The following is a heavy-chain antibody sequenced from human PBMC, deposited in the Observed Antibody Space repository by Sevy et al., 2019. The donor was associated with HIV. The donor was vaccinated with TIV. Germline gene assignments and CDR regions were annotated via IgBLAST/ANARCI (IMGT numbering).Heavy chain of an antibody. CDR3: ARNRDYYDSSGFSY. CDR1: AFTFNYFN. D-gene: IGHD3-22*01. Sequence: GGSLRLSCAASAFTFNYFNMNWVRQAPGKGLEWVSSISSGSSYIKYADSVQGRFTISRDNAKSSLYLQMNSLSAEDTAVYYCARNRDYYDSSGFSYWGQGTLVTVSS. V-gene: IGHV3-21*06. J-gene: IGHJ4*02. CDR2: ISSGSSYI.